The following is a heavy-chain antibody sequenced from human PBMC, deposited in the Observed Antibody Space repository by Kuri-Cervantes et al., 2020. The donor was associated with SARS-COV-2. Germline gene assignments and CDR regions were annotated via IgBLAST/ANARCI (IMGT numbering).Heavy chain of an antibody. CDR1: GFTFSSYS. V-gene: IGHV3-74*01. CDR3: ARDAHSTPGGY. Sequence: GESLKISCAASGFTFSSYSMNWVRQGPGKGLVWVSRINSDGSSTSYADSVKGRFTISRDNAKNSLYLQMNSLRAEDTAVYYCARDAHSTPGGYWGQGTLVTVSS. J-gene: IGHJ4*02. D-gene: IGHD6-13*01. CDR2: INSDGSST.